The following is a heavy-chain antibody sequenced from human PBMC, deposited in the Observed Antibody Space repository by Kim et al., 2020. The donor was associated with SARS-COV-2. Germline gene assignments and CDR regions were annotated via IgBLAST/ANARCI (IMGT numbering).Heavy chain of an antibody. D-gene: IGHD3-10*01. J-gene: IGHJ4*02. CDR2: IWYDGSNK. Sequence: GGSLRLSCAASGFTFSSYGMHWVRQAPGKGLEWVAVIWYDGSNKYYADSVKGRFTISRDNSKNTLYLQMSSLRAEDTAVYYCARDWTQAKYGSGSPPLYWGQGTLVTVSS. V-gene: IGHV3-33*01. CDR3: ARDWTQAKYGSGSPPLY. CDR1: GFTFSSYG.